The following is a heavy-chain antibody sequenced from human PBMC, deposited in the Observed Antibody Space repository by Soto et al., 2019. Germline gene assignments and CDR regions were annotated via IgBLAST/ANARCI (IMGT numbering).Heavy chain of an antibody. CDR1: GFTLSNYW. CDR3: AREPTAGFGNHGKEV. J-gene: IGHJ6*01. V-gene: IGHV3-7*01. D-gene: IGHD2-15*01. Sequence: PGGSLRLSCAASGFTLSNYWMSWVRQAPGKGLECVANINQHGRDKYYADSVKGRFTISRDNTKELLYLQMNSLRAEDTAVYYCAREPTAGFGNHGKEVWGKETTVTVSS. CDR2: INQHGRDK.